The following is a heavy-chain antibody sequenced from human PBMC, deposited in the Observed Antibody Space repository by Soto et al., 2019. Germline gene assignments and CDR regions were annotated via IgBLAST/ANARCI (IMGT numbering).Heavy chain of an antibody. D-gene: IGHD1-26*01. Sequence: ASMKVSCKASGYTFTAYYMHWVRQAPGRGREWMGWINPNSGGTNYAQKFQGRVTMTRDTSISTAYMELSRLRSDDTAVYYCARVRGELLPLDFDYWGQGTLVTVSS. J-gene: IGHJ4*02. CDR2: INPNSGGT. CDR3: ARVRGELLPLDFDY. CDR1: GYTFTAYY. V-gene: IGHV1-2*02.